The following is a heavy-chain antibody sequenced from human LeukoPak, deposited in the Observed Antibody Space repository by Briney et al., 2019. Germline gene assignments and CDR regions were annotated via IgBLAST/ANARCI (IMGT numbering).Heavy chain of an antibody. D-gene: IGHD6-19*01. V-gene: IGHV3-23*01. J-gene: IGHJ4*02. CDR1: GFTFSSFA. Sequence: GGSLRLSCAVSGFTFSSFAMSWVCQAPGKGVEWGSAVSASGATPYYADSVKGRFTISRDNSKNTLFLQINTLRAEDTAVYYCAKKLPVAGTFDYWGQGALVTVSS. CDR3: AKKLPVAGTFDY. CDR2: VSASGATP.